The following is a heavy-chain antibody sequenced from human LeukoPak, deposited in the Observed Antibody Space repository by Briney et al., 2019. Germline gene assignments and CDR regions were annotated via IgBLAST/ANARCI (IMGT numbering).Heavy chain of an antibody. CDR2: ISYDGSNK. J-gene: IGHJ4*02. D-gene: IGHD6-13*01. Sequence: GGSLRLSCAASGFTFSSYSMKWVRQAPGKGLEWVAVISYDGSNKYYADSVKGRFTISRDNSKNTLYLQMNSLRAEDTAVYYCASRSTGGSSWYYFDYWGQGTLVTVSS. CDR3: ASRSTGGSSWYYFDY. V-gene: IGHV3-30*03. CDR1: GFTFSSYS.